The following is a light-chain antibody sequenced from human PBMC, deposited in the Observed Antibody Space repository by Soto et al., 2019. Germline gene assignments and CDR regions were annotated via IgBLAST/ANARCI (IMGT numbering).Light chain of an antibody. CDR1: QSVSSRH. Sequence: EIVLTQSPGTLSLSPGERATLSCRASQSVSSRHLAWYQQKPCQAPRLLIYGASSRATSIPDRFSGSGSGTDFTLTIRRLEPEDFAVYSCHQYGSSPITFGQGTRLEIK. CDR3: HQYGSSPIT. V-gene: IGKV3-20*01. CDR2: GAS. J-gene: IGKJ5*01.